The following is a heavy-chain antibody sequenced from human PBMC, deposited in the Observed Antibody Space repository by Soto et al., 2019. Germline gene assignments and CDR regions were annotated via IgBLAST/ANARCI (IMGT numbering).Heavy chain of an antibody. D-gene: IGHD2-8*01. CDR3: AKDFRYCTNGVCYFDY. Sequence: PGGSLRLSCAASGFTFSSYAMSWVRQAPGKGLEWVSAISGSGGSTYYADSVKGRFTISRDNSKNTLYLQMNSLRAEDTAVYYCAKDFRYCTNGVCYFDYWGQGTLVTVSS. CDR2: ISGSGGST. CDR1: GFTFSSYA. V-gene: IGHV3-23*01. J-gene: IGHJ4*02.